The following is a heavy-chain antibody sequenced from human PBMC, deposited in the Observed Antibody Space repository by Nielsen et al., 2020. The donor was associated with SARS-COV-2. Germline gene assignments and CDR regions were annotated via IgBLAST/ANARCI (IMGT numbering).Heavy chain of an antibody. CDR2: LDTSDSST. J-gene: IGHJ4*02. CDR1: GYSFTNYW. V-gene: IGHV5-51*01. CDR3: ARRAMIPFERATNYFDL. D-gene: IGHD3-16*01. Sequence: GESLKISCKASGYSFTNYWIAWVRQVPGKGPEWMGILDTSDSSTRYSPSFSGQVTISGDKSIRTAYLQWNSLKASDTAIYYCARRAMIPFERATNYFDLWGQGTLVSVSS.